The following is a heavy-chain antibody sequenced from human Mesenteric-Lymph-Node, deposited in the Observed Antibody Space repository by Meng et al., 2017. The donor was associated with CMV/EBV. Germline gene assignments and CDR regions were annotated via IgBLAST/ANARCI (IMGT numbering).Heavy chain of an antibody. CDR2: ISSSSSYI. CDR1: GFSFSTYA. V-gene: IGHV3-21*01. D-gene: IGHD6-6*01. Sequence: GGSLRLSCAASGFSFSTYAMSWVRQAPGKGLEWVSSISSSSSYIYYADSVKGRFTISRDNAKNSLYLQMNSLRAEDTAVYYCASLFRLIAALPWGQGTLVTVSS. CDR3: ASLFRLIAALP. J-gene: IGHJ5*02.